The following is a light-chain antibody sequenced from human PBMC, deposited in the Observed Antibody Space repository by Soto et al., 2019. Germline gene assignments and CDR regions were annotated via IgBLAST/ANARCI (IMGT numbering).Light chain of an antibody. CDR1: SSDVGGYNY. Sequence: QSALTQPASVSGSPGQSITISCTGTSSDVGGYNYVSWYQQHPGKAPKLMIYEVRNRPSGVSNRFSGSKSGNTASLTISGLQAEDEADYYCTSKTSSTYVVFGGGTKPTVL. CDR2: EVR. CDR3: TSKTSSTYVV. V-gene: IGLV2-14*01. J-gene: IGLJ2*01.